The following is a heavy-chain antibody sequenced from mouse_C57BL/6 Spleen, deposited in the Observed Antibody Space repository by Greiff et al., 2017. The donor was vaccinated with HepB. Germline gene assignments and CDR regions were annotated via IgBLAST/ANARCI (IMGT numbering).Heavy chain of an antibody. CDR2: IRNKANNHAT. CDR1: GFTFSDAW. J-gene: IGHJ4*01. Sequence: VQLKESGGGLVQPGGSMKLSCAASGFTFSDAWMDWVRQSPEKGLEWVAEIRNKANNHATYYAESVKGRFTISRDDSKSSVYLQMNSLRAEDTGIYYCTRDGFYYAMDYWGQGTSVTVSS. V-gene: IGHV6-6*01. D-gene: IGHD2-3*01. CDR3: TRDGFYYAMDY.